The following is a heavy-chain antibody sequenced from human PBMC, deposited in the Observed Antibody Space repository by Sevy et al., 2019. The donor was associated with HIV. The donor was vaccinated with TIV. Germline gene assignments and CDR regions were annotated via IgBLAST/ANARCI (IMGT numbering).Heavy chain of an antibody. J-gene: IGHJ6*02. CDR2: ISWNSGSI. CDR1: GFTFDDYA. Sequence: GGSLRLSCAASGFTFDDYAMHWVRQAPGKGLEWVSGISWNSGSINYADSVKGRFTISRDSPKNTLYLQMNSLRDEDTAIYYCARGRKTTEEWLEELDYYYGLDVWGQGTTVTVSS. CDR3: ARGRKTTEEWLEELDYYYGLDV. D-gene: IGHD2-8*01. V-gene: IGHV3-9*01.